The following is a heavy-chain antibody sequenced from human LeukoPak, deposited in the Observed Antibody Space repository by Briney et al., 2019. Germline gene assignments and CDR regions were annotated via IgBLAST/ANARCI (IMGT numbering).Heavy chain of an antibody. D-gene: IGHD6-19*01. CDR3: ARDGDSSGWYPLDY. Sequence: GGSLRLSCAASGFTFSSYAMHWVRQAPGKGLEYVSAISSNGGSTYYANSVKGRFTISRDNSKNTLYLQMGSLRAEDMAVYYCARDGDSSGWYPLDYWGQGTLVTVSS. J-gene: IGHJ4*02. CDR1: GFTFSSYA. CDR2: ISSNGGST. V-gene: IGHV3-64*01.